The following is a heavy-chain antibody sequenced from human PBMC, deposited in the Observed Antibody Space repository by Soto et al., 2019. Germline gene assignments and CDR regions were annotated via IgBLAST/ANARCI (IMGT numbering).Heavy chain of an antibody. J-gene: IGHJ6*02. CDR2: ISSSSSYI. CDR1: GFTFSSYS. D-gene: IGHD3-3*01. Sequence: GGSLRLSCAASGFTFSSYSMNWVRQAPGKGLEWVSSISSSSSYIYYADSVKGRFTISRDNAKNSLYLQMNSLRAEDTAVYYCARVFEARWHYYGMDVWGQGTTVTVSS. CDR3: ARVFEARWHYYGMDV. V-gene: IGHV3-21*01.